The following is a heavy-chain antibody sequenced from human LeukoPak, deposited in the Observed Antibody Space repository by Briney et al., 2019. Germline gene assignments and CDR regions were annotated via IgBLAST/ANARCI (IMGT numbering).Heavy chain of an antibody. Sequence: SPGGSLRLSCAASGFTFDDYGMSWVRQAPGKGLEWVSGINWNGGSTGYADSVKGRFTISRDNAKNSLYLQMNSLRAEDTALYYCARNRPDPKLPSAYYYYYMDVWGKGTTVTVSS. CDR1: GFTFDDYG. J-gene: IGHJ6*03. CDR2: INWNGGST. D-gene: IGHD2-15*01. CDR3: ARNRPDPKLPSAYYYYYMDV. V-gene: IGHV3-20*04.